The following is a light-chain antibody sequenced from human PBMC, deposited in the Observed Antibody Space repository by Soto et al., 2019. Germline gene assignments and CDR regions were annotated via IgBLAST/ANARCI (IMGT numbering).Light chain of an antibody. Sequence: EILMTQSPDTLSVSPVESAPLSCRASQRVYSNLAWYQQRPGQAPRLIIYGAYTRATGVPARFSGRGSGTEFTLTISSLQSEDFAVYYCQQYTNWPTNTFGQGTRLEIK. V-gene: IGKV3-15*01. CDR3: QQYTNWPTNT. CDR1: QRVYSN. J-gene: IGKJ5*01. CDR2: GAY.